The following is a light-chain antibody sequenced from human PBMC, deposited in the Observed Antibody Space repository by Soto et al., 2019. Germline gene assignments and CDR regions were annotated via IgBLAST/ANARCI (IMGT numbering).Light chain of an antibody. CDR3: QQYYSSPYT. J-gene: IGKJ2*01. CDR2: WAS. Sequence: DIVMTQSPDSLAVSLGERATINCKSSQNILYTSNNKNYLAWYQQKPGQPPKLLIYWASTRESGVPDRFSGSGSGTDFTLSISSLQAEDVAIYYCQQYYSSPYTFGQGTKLERK. CDR1: QNILYTSNNKNY. V-gene: IGKV4-1*01.